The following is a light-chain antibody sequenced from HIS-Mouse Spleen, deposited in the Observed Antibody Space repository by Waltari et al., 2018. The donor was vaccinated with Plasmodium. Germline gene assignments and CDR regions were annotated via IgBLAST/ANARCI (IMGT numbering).Light chain of an antibody. CDR3: NSRDSSGNHLV. V-gene: IGLV3-19*01. J-gene: IGLJ2*01. CDR1: SLRSYY. Sequence: SSELTQDPAVSVALGQTVRITCQGDSLRSYYASWYQQQTGQAPVLVIYGKNNRPSGNPDRFSGSSSGNTASLTITGAQAEDEADYYCNSRDSSGNHLVFGGGTKLTVL. CDR2: GKN.